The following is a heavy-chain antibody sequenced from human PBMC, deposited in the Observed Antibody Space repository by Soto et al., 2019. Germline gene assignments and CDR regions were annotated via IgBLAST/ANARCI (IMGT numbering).Heavy chain of an antibody. CDR2: IIPILGIA. V-gene: IGHV1-69*02. D-gene: IGHD2-15*01. CDR1: GGTFSSYT. CDR3: AGGVVAADYYYYYMDV. Sequence: QVQLVQSGAEVKKPGSSVKVSCKASGGTFSSYTISWVRQAPGQGLEWMGRIIPILGIANYAQKFQGRVTITADKSTSTAYMELSSRRSDDTAVYYCAGGVVAADYYYYYMDVWGKGTTVTVSS. J-gene: IGHJ6*03.